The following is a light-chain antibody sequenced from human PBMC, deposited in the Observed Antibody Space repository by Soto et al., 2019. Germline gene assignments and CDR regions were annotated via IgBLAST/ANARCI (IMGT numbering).Light chain of an antibody. Sequence: AIRMTQSPSSLSASTGDRVTITCRASQGISSYLAWYQQKPGKAPKLLIYAASTLQSGVPSRFSGSGSGTVFTLTISFLQSEDFATYYYQQYYSYPLTFGGGTQVEIK. CDR3: QQYYSYPLT. V-gene: IGKV1-8*01. CDR2: AAS. J-gene: IGKJ4*01. CDR1: QGISSY.